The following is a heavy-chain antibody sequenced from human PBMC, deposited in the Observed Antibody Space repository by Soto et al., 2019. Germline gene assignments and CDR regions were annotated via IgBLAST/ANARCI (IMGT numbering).Heavy chain of an antibody. J-gene: IGHJ4*02. D-gene: IGHD6-19*01. V-gene: IGHV1-3*01. CDR1: GYTFTSYA. CDR3: ARGGSGWRYYFDY. CDR2: INAGNGNT. Sequence: ASVKVSFKASGYTFTSYAMHWVRQAPGQRLEWMGWINAGNGNTKYSQKFQGRVTITRDTSASTAYMELSSLRSEDTAVYYCARGGSGWRYYFDYWGQGTLVTVSS.